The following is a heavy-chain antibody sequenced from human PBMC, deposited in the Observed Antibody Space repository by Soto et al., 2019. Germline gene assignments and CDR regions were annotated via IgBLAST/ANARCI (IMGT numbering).Heavy chain of an antibody. D-gene: IGHD3-16*01. J-gene: IGHJ6*04. CDR1: GYTFTRYG. CDR3: AMVDVYVTPSPQDV. V-gene: IGHV1-18*01. Sequence: QGQLVQSGAEVKNPGASVKVSCKASGYTFTRYGIGWARQAPGQGLEWMGWINTYNGNTNYAQNVQGRVTLTTDTSTSTAYMELRSLRSNDTAIYYCAMVDVYVTPSPQDVWGKGTTVIVSS. CDR2: INTYNGNT.